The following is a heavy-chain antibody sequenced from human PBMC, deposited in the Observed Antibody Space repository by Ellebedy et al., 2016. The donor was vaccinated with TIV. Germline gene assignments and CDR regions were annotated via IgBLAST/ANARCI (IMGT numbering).Heavy chain of an antibody. D-gene: IGHD1-26*01. V-gene: IGHV3-23*01. CDR1: GFTFSSYD. Sequence: GGSLRLXCSASGFTFSSYDMTWVRQAPGKGLEWVSTISGSGGNTFSADSVKGRFTISRDNSKNTLSLQMSSLRAEDTAVYYCARDHGGWGATAGFDYWGQGTLVTVSS. CDR3: ARDHGGWGATAGFDY. CDR2: ISGSGGNT. J-gene: IGHJ4*02.